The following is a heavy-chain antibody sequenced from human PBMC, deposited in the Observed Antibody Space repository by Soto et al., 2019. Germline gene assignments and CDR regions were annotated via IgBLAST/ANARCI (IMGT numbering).Heavy chain of an antibody. CDR1: GVSFNNNG. CDR3: ARVLYYGSGSYSPYGMDV. Sequence: QVQLVQSGAEVKKPGSSVKVSCKTSGVSFNNNGIGWVRQAPGHGLEWMGGVSPPFRTSNYARKFQGRISLTADESKGTVNMELSRLTSEDTAQYYCARVLYYGSGSYSPYGMDVWGQGTTVTVSS. J-gene: IGHJ6*02. V-gene: IGHV1-69*01. CDR2: VSPPFRTS. D-gene: IGHD3-10*01.